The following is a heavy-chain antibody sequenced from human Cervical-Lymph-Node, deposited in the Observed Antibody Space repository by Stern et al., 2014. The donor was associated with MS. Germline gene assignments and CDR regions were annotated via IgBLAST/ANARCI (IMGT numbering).Heavy chain of an antibody. CDR3: ARARVGDYARSPHLDS. J-gene: IGHJ4*02. CDR1: GFTFRPYS. V-gene: IGHV3-21*01. CDR2: LSNNSTHT. D-gene: IGHD4-17*01. Sequence: EVPLVASGGGLVQPGESLRLSCDASGFTFRPYSINWVRPAPGKGLEWISSLSNNSTHTYYADSVEGRFTISRDSAKDSVSLHMVSLRAEDTAVYYCARARVGDYARSPHLDSWGQGTLVTVSS.